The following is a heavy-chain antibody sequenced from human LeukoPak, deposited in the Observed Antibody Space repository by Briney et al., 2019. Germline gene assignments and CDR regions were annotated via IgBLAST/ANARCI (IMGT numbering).Heavy chain of an antibody. D-gene: IGHD3-22*01. J-gene: IGHJ6*03. CDR1: GYTFTSYD. CDR2: MNLNSGNT. Sequence: GASVKVSCKASGYTFTSYDINWVRQATGQGLEWMGWMNLNSGNTGYAQKFQGRVTITRNTSISTAYMELSSLRSEDTAVYYCARGTYYYESSGYYSYYYMDVWGKGTTVTVSS. V-gene: IGHV1-8*03. CDR3: ARGTYYYESSGYYSYYYMDV.